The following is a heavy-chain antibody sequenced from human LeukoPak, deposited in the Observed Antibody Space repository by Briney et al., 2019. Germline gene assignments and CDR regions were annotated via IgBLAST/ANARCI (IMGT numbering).Heavy chain of an antibody. Sequence: PSETLSLTCTVSGGSISSYYCSWIRQPAGKGLEWIGRIYTSGSTNYNPSLKSRVTMSVDTSKNQFSLNLSPVTAADTAVYFCARDRDSGDYFADFFDYWGQGILVTVSS. J-gene: IGHJ4*02. CDR2: IYTSGST. V-gene: IGHV4-4*07. D-gene: IGHD1-26*01. CDR3: ARDRDSGDYFADFFDY. CDR1: GGSISSYY.